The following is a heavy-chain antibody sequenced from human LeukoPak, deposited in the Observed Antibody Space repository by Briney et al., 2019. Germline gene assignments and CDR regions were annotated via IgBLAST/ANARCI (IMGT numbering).Heavy chain of an antibody. CDR1: GGSISSSSYY. J-gene: IGHJ5*02. CDR2: IYYSGST. CDR3: ARHREYDYVWGSYRGTKNWFDP. Sequence: PSETLSLTCTVPGGSISSSSYYWGWIRQPPGKGLEWIGSIYYSGSTYYNPSLKSRVTISVDTSKNQFSLKLSSVTAADTAVYYCARHREYDYVWGSYRGTKNWFDPWGQGTLVTVSS. V-gene: IGHV4-39*01. D-gene: IGHD3-16*02.